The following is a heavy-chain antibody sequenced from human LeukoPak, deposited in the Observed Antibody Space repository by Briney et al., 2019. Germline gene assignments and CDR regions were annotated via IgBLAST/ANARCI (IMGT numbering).Heavy chain of an antibody. Sequence: ASVEVSCKASGGTFSIYAISWVRQGPGQGLEWMGRIIPILGIANYAQKFQGRVTITADKSTSTAYMELSSLRSEDTAVYYCARHPDAFDIWGQGTMVTVSS. CDR2: IIPILGIA. V-gene: IGHV1-69*04. CDR3: ARHPDAFDI. J-gene: IGHJ3*02. CDR1: GGTFSIYA.